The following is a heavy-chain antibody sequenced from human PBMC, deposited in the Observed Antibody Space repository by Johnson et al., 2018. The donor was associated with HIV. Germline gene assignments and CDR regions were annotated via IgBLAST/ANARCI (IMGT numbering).Heavy chain of an antibody. CDR1: GFTFDDYA. CDR2: ISWSSGSI. Sequence: VQLVESGGGLIQPGGSLRLSCAASGFTFDDYAMHWVRQAPGKGLEWVSGISWSSGSIGYADSVKGRFTISRDNAKNSLYLQMNSLRAEDTALYYCTKAEGGRIPDTFDIWGQGTMVTVSS. J-gene: IGHJ3*02. D-gene: IGHD3-16*01. V-gene: IGHV3-9*01. CDR3: TKAEGGRIPDTFDI.